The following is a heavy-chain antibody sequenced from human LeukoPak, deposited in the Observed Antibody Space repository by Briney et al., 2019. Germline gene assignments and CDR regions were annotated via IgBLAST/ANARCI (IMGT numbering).Heavy chain of an antibody. CDR1: GFTFSNFA. CDR2: ITGYGAT. J-gene: IGHJ5*02. CDR3: AKGAAAGKVDWFDP. D-gene: IGHD6-13*01. Sequence: GGSLRLSCADSGFTFSNFAMMWVRQAPGTGLQWVSTITGYGATFYADSVRGRFTIFKDTSMNTLFLQMNSLGAEDTAVYYCAKGAAAGKVDWFDPWGQGTLVTVSS. V-gene: IGHV3-23*01.